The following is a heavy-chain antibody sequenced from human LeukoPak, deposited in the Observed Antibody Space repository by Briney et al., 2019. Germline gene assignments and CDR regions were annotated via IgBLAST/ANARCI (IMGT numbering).Heavy chain of an antibody. CDR3: ARREEQLPRGDDAFDI. Sequence: ASVKVSCKASGYTFTSYDINWVRQATGQGLEWMGWMNPNSGNTNYAQKLQGRVTMTTDTSTSTAYMELRSLRSDDTAVYYCARREEQLPRGDDAFDIWGQETMVTVSS. J-gene: IGHJ3*02. V-gene: IGHV1-18*01. CDR1: GYTFTSYD. CDR2: MNPNSGNT. D-gene: IGHD6-13*01.